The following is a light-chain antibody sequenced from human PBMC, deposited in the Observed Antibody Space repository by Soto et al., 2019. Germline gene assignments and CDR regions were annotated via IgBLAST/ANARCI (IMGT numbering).Light chain of an antibody. Sequence: QLVLTQPASVSGSPGQSITISCTGTSSDVGSYNFVSWYQQHPGKAPKVMIYEGSKRPSGVSNRFSGSKSGNTASLTISGLQAEDEADYYCCSYAGSSIFVVFGGGTKLTVL. CDR3: CSYAGSSIFVV. CDR2: EGS. J-gene: IGLJ2*01. V-gene: IGLV2-23*01. CDR1: SSDVGSYNF.